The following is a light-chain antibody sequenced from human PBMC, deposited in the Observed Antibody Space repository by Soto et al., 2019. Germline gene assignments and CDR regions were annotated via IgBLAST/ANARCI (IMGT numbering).Light chain of an antibody. V-gene: IGKV1-5*03. Sequence: DIQMTQSPSTLPASVGDRVTITCRAGQSVSFWLAWYQQKPGKAPRLLIYKASHLESGVPSRFSGGGFGTEFTLTISSLQPDDFATYYCQQYQTYWTFGQGTKVDI. J-gene: IGKJ1*01. CDR1: QSVSFW. CDR2: KAS. CDR3: QQYQTYWT.